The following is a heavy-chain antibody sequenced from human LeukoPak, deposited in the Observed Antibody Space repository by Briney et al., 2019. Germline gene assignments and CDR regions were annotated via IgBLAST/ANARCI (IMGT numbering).Heavy chain of an antibody. Sequence: ASETLSLTCTVSGVSVSSGSYYWSWIRQPPGKGLEWIGYIYYSGSTNYNPSLKSRVTISVDTSKNQFSLKLSSVTAADTAVYYCARDGIYWFDPWGQGTLVTVSS. V-gene: IGHV4-61*01. CDR2: IYYSGST. CDR1: GVSVSSGSYY. J-gene: IGHJ5*02. CDR3: ARDGIYWFDP.